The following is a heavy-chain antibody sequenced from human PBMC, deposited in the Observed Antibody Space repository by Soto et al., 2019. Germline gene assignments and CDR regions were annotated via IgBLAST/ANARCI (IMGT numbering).Heavy chain of an antibody. J-gene: IGHJ4*02. V-gene: IGHV1-18*01. CDR2: ISAYNGNT. Sequence: QVQLVQSGAEVKKPGASVKVSCKASGYTFTSYGIIWVRQAPGQGLEWMGWISAYNGNTNYAQKLQGRVTMTTDTSTGTAYMERRSLRSDDTAVYYCARDRGSYALDYWGQGTLVTVSS. D-gene: IGHD1-26*01. CDR3: ARDRGSYALDY. CDR1: GYTFTSYG.